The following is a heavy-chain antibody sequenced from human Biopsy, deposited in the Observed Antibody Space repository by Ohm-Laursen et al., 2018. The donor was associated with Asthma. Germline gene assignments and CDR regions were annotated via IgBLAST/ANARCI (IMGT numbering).Heavy chain of an antibody. Sequence: KGLEWVSVIYSGGTSHTADSVRGRFTISRDYSKNTLYLQMHSLRAEDTAVYYCARGDSSNWSHYYFVFFQAEAGIRDRSRHSCEPLFDL. CDR3: ARGDSSNWSHYYFVFFQAEAGIRDRSRHSCEPLFDL. CDR2: IYSGGTS. D-gene: IGHD3-22*01. J-gene: IGHJ2*01. V-gene: IGHV3-53*01.